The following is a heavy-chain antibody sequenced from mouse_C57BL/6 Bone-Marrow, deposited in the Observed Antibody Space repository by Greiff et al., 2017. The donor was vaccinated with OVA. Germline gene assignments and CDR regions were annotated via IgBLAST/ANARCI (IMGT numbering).Heavy chain of an antibody. CDR2: ISSGSSTI. CDR3: ARGAVHYAMDY. V-gene: IGHV5-17*01. CDR1: GFTFSDYG. J-gene: IGHJ4*01. Sequence: EVMLVESGGGLVKPGGSLKLSCAASGFTFSDYGMHWVRQAPEKGLEWVAYISSGSSTIYYADTVKGRFTISRDNAKNTLFLQMTSLRSEDTAMYYCARGAVHYAMDYWGQGTSVTVSS.